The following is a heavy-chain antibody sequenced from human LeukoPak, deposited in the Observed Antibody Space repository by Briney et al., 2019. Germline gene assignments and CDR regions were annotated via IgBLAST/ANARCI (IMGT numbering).Heavy chain of an antibody. D-gene: IGHD1-26*01. V-gene: IGHV1-24*01. CDR1: GYTLTELS. Sequence: ASVKVSCKVSGYTLTELSMHWVRQAPGKGLEWMGGFDPEDGETIYAQKFQGRLTMTEDTSTDTAYIELSSLRSEDTAVYYCATERIEMQVRWQYNFDFWGQESLVTASS. J-gene: IGHJ4*02. CDR2: FDPEDGET. CDR3: ATERIEMQVRWQYNFDF.